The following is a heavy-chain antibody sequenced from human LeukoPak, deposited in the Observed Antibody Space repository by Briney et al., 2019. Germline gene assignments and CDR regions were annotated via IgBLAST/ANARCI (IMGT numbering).Heavy chain of an antibody. CDR1: GYTFNGYY. CDR3: ARFGVVTNDAFDI. D-gene: IGHD3-3*01. J-gene: IGHJ3*02. CDR2: INPNSGVT. V-gene: IGHV1-2*02. Sequence: VASVKVSCKASGYTFNGYYLHWVRQASGQGLEWMGWINPNSGVTKFAQQFQGRVTMTWDTSVSTAYMELSRLTSDDTAMYYCARFGVVTNDAFDIWGQGTMVTISS.